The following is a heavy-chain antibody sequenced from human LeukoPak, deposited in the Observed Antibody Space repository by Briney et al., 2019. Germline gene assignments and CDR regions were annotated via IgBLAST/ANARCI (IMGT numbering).Heavy chain of an antibody. Sequence: SETLSLTCAVYGGSFSGYYWSWIRQPPGKGLEWIGEINHSGSTNYNPSLKSRVTISVDTSKNQFSLKLSSVTAADTAVYYCAKDLGSSSSVAFDYWGQGTLVTVSS. D-gene: IGHD6-6*01. V-gene: IGHV4-34*01. CDR2: INHSGST. CDR3: AKDLGSSSSVAFDY. J-gene: IGHJ4*02. CDR1: GGSFSGYY.